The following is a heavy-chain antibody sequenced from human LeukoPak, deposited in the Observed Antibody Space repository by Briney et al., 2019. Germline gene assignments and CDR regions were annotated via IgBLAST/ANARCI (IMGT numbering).Heavy chain of an antibody. CDR1: GYTFTSYA. Sequence: GASVKVSCKASGYTFTSYAMHWVRQAPGQRLEWMGWINVGNGNTKYSQKFQGRVTMTTDPSTTTAYMELRSLRSDDTAVYYCVRETGQWLAPAAFDIWGQGTMVTVSS. D-gene: IGHD6-19*01. J-gene: IGHJ3*02. V-gene: IGHV1-3*01. CDR2: INVGNGNT. CDR3: VRETGQWLAPAAFDI.